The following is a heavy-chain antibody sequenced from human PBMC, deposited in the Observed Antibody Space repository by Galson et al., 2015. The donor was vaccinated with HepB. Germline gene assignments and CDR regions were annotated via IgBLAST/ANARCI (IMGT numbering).Heavy chain of an antibody. V-gene: IGHV3-23*01. CDR2: ISASGSST. J-gene: IGHJ4*02. D-gene: IGHD3-22*01. Sequence: SLRLSCAASGFTFSSYAMSWVRQAPGKGLDWVSLISASGSSTYYADSVKGRFTISRDNSKNTLYLQMNSLRADDTAVYYCAKRSGVNYYDSSGYYHFDYWGQRTLFTVS. CDR3: AKRSGVNYYDSSGYYHFDY. CDR1: GFTFSSYA.